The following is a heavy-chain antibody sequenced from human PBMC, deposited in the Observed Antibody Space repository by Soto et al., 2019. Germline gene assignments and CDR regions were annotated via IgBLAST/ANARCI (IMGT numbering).Heavy chain of an antibody. V-gene: IGHV1-8*02. CDR3: ARAWIPGIAAAGRPSHYYYYYYMDV. CDR2: ISAYSGNT. J-gene: IGHJ6*03. CDR1: DYTFTSYG. D-gene: IGHD6-13*01. Sequence: ASVKVSCKASDYTFTSYGISWVRQAPGQGLEWMGWISAYSGNTDYAQKFQGRVTMTRNTSISTAYMELSSLRSEDTAVYYCARAWIPGIAAAGRPSHYYYYYYMDVWGKGTTVTVSS.